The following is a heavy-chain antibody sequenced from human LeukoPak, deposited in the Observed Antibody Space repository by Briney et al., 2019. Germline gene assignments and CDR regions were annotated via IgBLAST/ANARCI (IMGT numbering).Heavy chain of an antibody. V-gene: IGHV3-7*01. CDR3: ARGPNYGDRVDYFDY. CDR1: GFIFRNHW. CDR2: IKQDGNEK. Sequence: GGCLRLSCAASGFIFRNHWVSWVRQVPGRALEWVAHIKQDGNEKHYVDSVEGRFTLSRDDSKNSLYLQMNSLRVDDSAVYYCARGPNYGDRVDYFDYWGQGTLVTVSS. D-gene: IGHD4-17*01. J-gene: IGHJ4*02.